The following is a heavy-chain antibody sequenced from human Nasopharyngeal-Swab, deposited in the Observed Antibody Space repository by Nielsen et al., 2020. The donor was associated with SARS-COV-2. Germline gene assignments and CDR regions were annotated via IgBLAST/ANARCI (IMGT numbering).Heavy chain of an antibody. D-gene: IGHD3-22*01. V-gene: IGHV3-23*01. CDR2: ISGSGGST. CDR1: GFTFSSYA. Sequence: GESLKISCAASGFTFSSYAMGWVRQAPGKGLEWVSAISGSGGSTYYADSVKGRFTISRDNSKNTLYLQMNSLRAEDTAVYYCAKSPPYYYDSSGYYDYWGQGTLVTVSS. CDR3: AKSPPYYYDSSGYYDY. J-gene: IGHJ4*02.